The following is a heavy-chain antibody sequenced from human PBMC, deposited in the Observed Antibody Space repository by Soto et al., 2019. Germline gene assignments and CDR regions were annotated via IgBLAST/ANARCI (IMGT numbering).Heavy chain of an antibody. CDR3: ARGNSSSWYTPRGDWFDP. CDR1: GYTFTSYG. Sequence: ASVKVSCKASGYTFTSYGISWVRQDPGQGLEWMGWISAYNGNTNYAQKLQGRVTMTTDTSTSTAYMELRSLRSDDTAVYYCARGNSSSWYTPRGDWFDPWGQGTLVTVSS. CDR2: ISAYNGNT. J-gene: IGHJ5*02. V-gene: IGHV1-18*01. D-gene: IGHD6-13*01.